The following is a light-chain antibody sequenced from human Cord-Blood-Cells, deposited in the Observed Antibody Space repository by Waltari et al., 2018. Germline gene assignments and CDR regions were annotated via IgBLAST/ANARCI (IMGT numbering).Light chain of an antibody. Sequence: EIVLTQSPATLSLSPGERATLSCRASQSVSSYLAWYQQKPGQAPSLLIYDASNRATGIPARFSGSGSGTDFTLTISRLEPEDFAVYYCQQRSNWRTFGQGTKVEIK. CDR1: QSVSSY. V-gene: IGKV3-11*01. J-gene: IGKJ1*01. CDR2: DAS. CDR3: QQRSNWRT.